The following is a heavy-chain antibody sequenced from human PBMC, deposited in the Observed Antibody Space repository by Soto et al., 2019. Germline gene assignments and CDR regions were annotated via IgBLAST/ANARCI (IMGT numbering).Heavy chain of an antibody. J-gene: IGHJ4*02. CDR2: ISPMFGAA. V-gene: IGHV1-69*19. Sequence: QVQLVQSGAEMKKPGSSVKVSCQSSGGTFNTSAMNWVRQAPGQGPEWMGDISPMFGAANYAPKFQGRVTMTADESTGTSYMPLSSLTSEDTALYFCAREVQVHTPAFVYWGQGTLVTVSS. D-gene: IGHD3-10*01. CDR1: GGTFNTSA. CDR3: AREVQVHTPAFVY.